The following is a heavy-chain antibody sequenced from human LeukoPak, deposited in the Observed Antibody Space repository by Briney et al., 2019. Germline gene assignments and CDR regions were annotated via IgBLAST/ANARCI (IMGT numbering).Heavy chain of an antibody. D-gene: IGHD3-22*01. V-gene: IGHV4-39*07. CDR2: INHSGST. CDR3: ARGHPYDSSGYYYYYYYMDV. J-gene: IGHJ6*03. Sequence: PSETLSLTCTVSGGSISSGSYYWSWIRQPPGKGLEWIGEINHSGSTNYNPSLKSRVTISVDTSKNQFSLKLSSVTAADTAVYYCARGHPYDSSGYYYYYYYMDVWGKGTTVTVSS. CDR1: GGSISSGSYY.